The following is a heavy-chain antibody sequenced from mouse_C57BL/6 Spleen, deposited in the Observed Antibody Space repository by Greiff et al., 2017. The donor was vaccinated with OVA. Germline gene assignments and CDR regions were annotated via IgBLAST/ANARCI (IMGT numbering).Heavy chain of an antibody. V-gene: IGHV1-15*01. D-gene: IGHD1-1*01. CDR1: GYTFTDYE. CDR3: TRSPYYYGTPADY. J-gene: IGHJ2*01. CDR2: IDPETGGT. Sequence: VKLVESGAELVRPGASVTLSCKASGYTFTDYEMHWVKQTPVHGLEWIGAIDPETGGTAYNQKFKGKAILTADKSSSTAYMELRSLTSEDSAVYYCTRSPYYYGTPADYWGQGTTLTVSS.